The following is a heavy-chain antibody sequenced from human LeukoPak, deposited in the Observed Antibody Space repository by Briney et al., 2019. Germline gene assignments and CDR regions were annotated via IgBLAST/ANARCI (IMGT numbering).Heavy chain of an antibody. Sequence: SETLSLTCAASGGSVSSSKYLWGWIRQPPGKELEWIGSISYSGNADYNPSLRSRVTLSVDTSKDQFSLKLTSVTAADSAVYYCAGLGVMVLVYQFESWGQGTPVTVSS. CDR3: AGLGVMVLVYQFES. D-gene: IGHD2-8*01. V-gene: IGHV4-39*07. J-gene: IGHJ4*02. CDR1: GGSVSSSKYL. CDR2: ISYSGNA.